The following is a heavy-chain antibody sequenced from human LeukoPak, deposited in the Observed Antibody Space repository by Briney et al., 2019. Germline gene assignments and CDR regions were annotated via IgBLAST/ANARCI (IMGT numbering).Heavy chain of an antibody. V-gene: IGHV3-33*08. CDR3: ARGLDSSSWYFLDYYYYYMDV. CDR1: GFTVSSNY. Sequence: GGSLRLSCAASGFTVSSNYMSWVRQAPGKGLEWVAVIWYDGSNKYYADSVKGRFTISRDNSKNTLYLQMNSLRAEDTAVYYCARGLDSSSWYFLDYYYYYMDVWGKGTTVTVSS. CDR2: IWYDGSNK. J-gene: IGHJ6*03. D-gene: IGHD6-13*01.